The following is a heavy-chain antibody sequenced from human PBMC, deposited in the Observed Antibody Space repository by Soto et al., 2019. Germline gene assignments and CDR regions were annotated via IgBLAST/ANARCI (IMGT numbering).Heavy chain of an antibody. CDR2: IYTSGST. CDR1: GGSFSGYY. Sequence: PSETLSLTCAVYGGSFSGYYWSWIRQPAGKGLEWIGRIYTSGSTNYNPSLKSRVTMSVDTSKNQFSLKLSSVTAADTAVYYCARDLEVAGTSDYWGQGTLVTVSS. D-gene: IGHD6-19*01. CDR3: ARDLEVAGTSDY. J-gene: IGHJ4*02. V-gene: IGHV4-4*07.